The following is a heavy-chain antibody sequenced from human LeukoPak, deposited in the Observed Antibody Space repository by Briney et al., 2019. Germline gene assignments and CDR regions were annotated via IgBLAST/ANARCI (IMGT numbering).Heavy chain of an antibody. Sequence: GASVKVSCKASGYTFTSYDINWVRQATEQGLEWMGWMNPNSNNTGYAQKFQGRVTITRNTSISTAYMELSSLRSEDTAVYYCARAYSSSWYRDKDAFDIWGQGTMVTVSS. D-gene: IGHD6-13*01. CDR2: MNPNSNNT. CDR3: ARAYSSSWYRDKDAFDI. CDR1: GYTFTSYD. J-gene: IGHJ3*02. V-gene: IGHV1-8*03.